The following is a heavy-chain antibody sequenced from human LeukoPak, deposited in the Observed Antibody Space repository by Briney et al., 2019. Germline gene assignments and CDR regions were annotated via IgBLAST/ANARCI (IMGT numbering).Heavy chain of an antibody. J-gene: IGHJ4*02. CDR2: ISAYNGNT. Sequence: ASVKVSCKASGGTFSSYAISWVRQAPGQGLEWMGWISAYNGNTNYAQKLQGRVTMTTDTSTSTAYMELRSLRSDDTAVYYCARDSLSQGYCSGGSCYDLDYWGQGTLVTVSS. V-gene: IGHV1-18*01. CDR3: ARDSLSQGYCSGGSCYDLDY. D-gene: IGHD2-15*01. CDR1: GGTFSSYA.